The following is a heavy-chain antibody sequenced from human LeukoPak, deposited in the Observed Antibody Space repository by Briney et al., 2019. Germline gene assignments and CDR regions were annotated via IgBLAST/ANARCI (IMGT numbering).Heavy chain of an antibody. CDR3: ARSLWTRSGAFDI. CDR1: GFTFSSYA. Sequence: GGSLRLSCAASGFTFSSYAMSWVRQAPGKGLECVSSISGSSGYIYYADSVKGRFTISRDNATSPLYLQMNSLRAEDTAMYYCARSLWTRSGAFDIWGQGTLVTVSS. D-gene: IGHD3-16*01. J-gene: IGHJ3*02. CDR2: ISGSSGYI. V-gene: IGHV3-21*01.